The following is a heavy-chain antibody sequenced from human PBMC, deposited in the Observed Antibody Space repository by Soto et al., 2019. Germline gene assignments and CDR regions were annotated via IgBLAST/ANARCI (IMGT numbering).Heavy chain of an antibody. Sequence: EYGPTLVTPAPTLPLTCTFSGFSLITFGMGVGWIRQPPGKALEWLALIYWNDDKRYSPSLNSRLTIAKDTSKNLVVLTMTNVDPVDAATYSCVNSHDRSPSDYWGQGTLVTVSS. V-gene: IGHV2-5*01. CDR1: GFSLITFGMG. J-gene: IGHJ4*02. CDR2: IYWNDDK. CDR3: VNSHDRSPSDY.